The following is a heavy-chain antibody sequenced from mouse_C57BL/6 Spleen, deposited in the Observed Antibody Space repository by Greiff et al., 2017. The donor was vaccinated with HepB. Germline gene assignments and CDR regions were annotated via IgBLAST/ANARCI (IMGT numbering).Heavy chain of an antibody. Sequence: VKLQESGAELVRPGASVTLSCKASGYTFTDYEMHWVKQTPVHGLEWIGAIDPETGGTAYNQKFKGKAILTADKSSSTAYMELRSLTSEDSAVYYCTKEDYYGSSYGYWGQGTLVTVSA. CDR3: TKEDYYGSSYGY. CDR1: GYTFTDYE. D-gene: IGHD1-1*01. J-gene: IGHJ3*01. CDR2: IDPETGGT. V-gene: IGHV1-15*01.